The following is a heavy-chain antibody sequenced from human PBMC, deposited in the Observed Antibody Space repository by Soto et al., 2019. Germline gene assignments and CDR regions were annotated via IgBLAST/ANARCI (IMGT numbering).Heavy chain of an antibody. Sequence: EVQLLESGGGWVQPGGALRLSCAASGYAFGTYAMIWVRQAPGKGLEWVSVITGGGGRTYYADSVKGRFTISRDNSKNTLYLQMNSLRAEDTAVYYCAKDRYGDYGGVDYWGQGTLVTVSS. CDR2: ITGGGGRT. J-gene: IGHJ4*02. CDR3: AKDRYGDYGGVDY. CDR1: GYAFGTYA. D-gene: IGHD4-17*01. V-gene: IGHV3-23*01.